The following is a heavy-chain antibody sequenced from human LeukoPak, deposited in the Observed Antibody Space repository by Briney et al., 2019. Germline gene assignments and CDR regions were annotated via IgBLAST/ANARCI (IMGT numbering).Heavy chain of an antibody. CDR3: ARTYDFWSGYYLGDLDY. D-gene: IGHD3-3*01. CDR1: GLTFSTLA. Sequence: QPGRSLRLSCAASGLTFSTLAFHWVRQAPGKGLEWVAVISYDGSNKYYADSVKGRFTISRDNSKNTLYLQMNSLRAEDTAVYYCARTYDFWSGYYLGDLDYWGQGTLVTVSS. CDR2: ISYDGSNK. V-gene: IGHV3-30-3*01. J-gene: IGHJ4*02.